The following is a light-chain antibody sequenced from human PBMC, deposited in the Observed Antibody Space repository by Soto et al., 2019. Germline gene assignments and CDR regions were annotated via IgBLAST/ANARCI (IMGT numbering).Light chain of an antibody. V-gene: IGKV3-20*01. CDR1: QTVSNNY. CDR3: QHFGGTTFT. CDR2: GAS. J-gene: IGKJ5*01. Sequence: SVLTQAAGSLWFCPGGRATLSCRASQTVSNNYLAWCQQKPGQAPRVIMYGASRRATGIPDRFSGGGSGTHFTLTISRLEPGDFAVYYCQHFGGTTFTFGQGTRLEIK.